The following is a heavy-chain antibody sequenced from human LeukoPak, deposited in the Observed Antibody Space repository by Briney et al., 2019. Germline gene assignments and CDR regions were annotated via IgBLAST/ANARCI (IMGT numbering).Heavy chain of an antibody. CDR1: GFTFSSYG. Sequence: GGSLRLSCAASGFTFSSYGMHWVRQAPGKGLEWVAVIWYDGSNKYYADSVKGRFTISRDNSKNTLYLQMNSLRAEDTAAYYCARDLEYSSSDIWGQGTMVTVSS. CDR2: IWYDGSNK. J-gene: IGHJ3*02. V-gene: IGHV3-33*01. CDR3: ARDLEYSSSDI. D-gene: IGHD6-6*01.